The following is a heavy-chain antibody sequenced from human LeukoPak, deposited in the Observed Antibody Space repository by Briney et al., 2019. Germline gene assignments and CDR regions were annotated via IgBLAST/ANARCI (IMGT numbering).Heavy chain of an antibody. D-gene: IGHD6-13*01. CDR1: GFPFSNYW. CDR2: VNSDGSTT. V-gene: IGHV3-74*01. CDR3: ARGYYSSSRFDS. J-gene: IGHJ4*02. Sequence: GGSLRLSCAASGFPFSNYWMHWVRQAPGKGLVWVSRVNSDGSTTNYADSVEGRFTISRDNAENTLYMRMNSLRPEDTAVYYCARGYYSSSRFDSWGQGTLVTVSS.